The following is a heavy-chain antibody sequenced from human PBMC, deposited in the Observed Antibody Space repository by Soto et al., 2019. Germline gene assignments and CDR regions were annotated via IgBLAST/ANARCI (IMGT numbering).Heavy chain of an antibody. V-gene: IGHV3-23*04. CDR1: GFSFSTYA. D-gene: IGHD3-9*01. Sequence: EVQLVESGGGLVKPGGSLRLSCAASGFSFSTYAMTWVRQAPGKGLQWVSAISGGGSNTHYADSVKGRFTISRDNSKKLLHLQMNSLRAEDTAIYYCAKFSAASVYDISSAPDYWGQGTLVTVSS. CDR2: ISGGGSNT. J-gene: IGHJ4*02. CDR3: AKFSAASVYDISSAPDY.